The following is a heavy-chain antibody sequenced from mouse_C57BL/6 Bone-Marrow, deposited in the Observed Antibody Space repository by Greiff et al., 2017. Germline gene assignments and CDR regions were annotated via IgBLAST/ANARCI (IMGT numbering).Heavy chain of an antibody. CDR2: ISSGGSYT. CDR3: ARHSYGSSYAMDY. Sequence: EVQLVESGGDLVKPGGSLKLSCAASGFTFSSYGMSWVRQTPDKRLEWVATISSGGSYTYYPDSVKGRFTSSRDNAKNTRYLQMSSLKSEDTAMYYCARHSYGSSYAMDYWGQGTSVTVSS. D-gene: IGHD1-1*01. J-gene: IGHJ4*01. CDR1: GFTFSSYG. V-gene: IGHV5-6*01.